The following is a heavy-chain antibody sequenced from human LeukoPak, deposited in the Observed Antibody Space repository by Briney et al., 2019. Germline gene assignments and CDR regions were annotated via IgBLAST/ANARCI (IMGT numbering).Heavy chain of an antibody. V-gene: IGHV4-59*08. J-gene: IGHJ4*02. Sequence: SETLSLTCTVSGGSMSPFYWSWIRQSPGKGLEWIGSSYYSGGTNYNPSLKSRATISVDTSKNQFSLELSSVIAADTAVYYCARAGGHYDILTGYYHYWGQGTLVTVSS. CDR2: SYYSGGT. D-gene: IGHD3-9*01. CDR1: GGSMSPFY. CDR3: ARAGGHYDILTGYYHY.